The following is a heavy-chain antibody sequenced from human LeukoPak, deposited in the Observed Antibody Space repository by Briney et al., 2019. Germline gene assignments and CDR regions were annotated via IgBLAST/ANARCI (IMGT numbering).Heavy chain of an antibody. J-gene: IGHJ5*02. V-gene: IGHV4-59*01. D-gene: IGHD1-26*01. CDR2: IYYSGST. CDR3: AGTVGAPNWFDP. Sequence: PSETLSLTCTVSGGSISSYYWSLIRQPPGKGLEWIGYIYYSGSTNYNPSLKSRVTISVDTSKNQFSLKLSSVTAADTAVYYCAGTVGAPNWFDPWGQGTLVTVSS. CDR1: GGSISSYY.